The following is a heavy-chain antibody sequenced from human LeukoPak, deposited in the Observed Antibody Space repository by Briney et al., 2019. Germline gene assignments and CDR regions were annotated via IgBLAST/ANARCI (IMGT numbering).Heavy chain of an antibody. CDR3: ARLTGTTGVGDY. Sequence: GGSLRLSCAGSGFTFSSYAMHWVRQAPGKGLEWVAIISYDGSYKDYADSVKGRFTISRDNSKDTLYLQMNSLRAEDTSVYYCARLTGTTGVGDYWGQGTLVTVSS. V-gene: IGHV3-30*04. J-gene: IGHJ4*02. CDR1: GFTFSSYA. CDR2: ISYDGSYK. D-gene: IGHD1-1*01.